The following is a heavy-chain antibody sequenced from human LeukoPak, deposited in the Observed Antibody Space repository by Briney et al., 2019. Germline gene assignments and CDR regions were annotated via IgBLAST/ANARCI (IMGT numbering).Heavy chain of an antibody. CDR3: ARDLRRGYSYLTYYSYGMDV. D-gene: IGHD5-18*01. Sequence: GASLRLSCAASGFTFSSYSMNWVRQPPGKGLEWVSSISSSTIYIYYADSVKGRFTISRDNDKNSLYLQMNSLRAEDTAVYYCARDLRRGYSYLTYYSYGMDVWGKGRTVTV. CDR1: GFTFSSYS. V-gene: IGHV3-21*01. CDR2: ISSSTIYI. J-gene: IGHJ6*04.